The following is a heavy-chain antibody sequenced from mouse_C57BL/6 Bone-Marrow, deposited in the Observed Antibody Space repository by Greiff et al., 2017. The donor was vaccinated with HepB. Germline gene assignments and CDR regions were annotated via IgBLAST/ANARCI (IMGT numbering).Heavy chain of an antibody. Sequence: QVQLQQPGAELVKPGASVKLSCKASGYTFTSYWMHWVKQRPGQGLEWIGMIHPNSGSTNYNEKFKSKATLTVDKSSRTAYMQLSSLTSEDAAFYYCTRRGIYDYALYYWGQGTTLTVSS. CDR2: IHPNSGST. CDR1: GYTFTSYW. J-gene: IGHJ2*01. D-gene: IGHD2-4*01. V-gene: IGHV1-64*01. CDR3: TRRGIYDYALYY.